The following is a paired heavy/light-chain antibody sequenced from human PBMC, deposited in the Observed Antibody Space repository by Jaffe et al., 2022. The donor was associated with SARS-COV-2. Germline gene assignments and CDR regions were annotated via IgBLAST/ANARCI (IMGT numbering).Heavy chain of an antibody. CDR1: GYNFPNFW. D-gene: IGHD2-21*01. CDR2: IYPDASDA. V-gene: IGHV5-51*01. CDR3: ARLCGGDCYETGAFDM. Sequence: DVQLVQPAAEVKRPGESLKISCKGSGYNFPNFWIGWVRQKPGKGLEWMGIIYPDASDARYSPSFRGQVTMSVDKSFSTAFLQWSSLKVSDTATYYCARLCGGDCYETGAFDMWGQGTLVTVSS. J-gene: IGHJ3*02.
Light chain of an antibody. J-gene: IGKJ3*01. CDR3: QQRGNWPPYP. CDR2: GAS. CDR1: QSVNNY. V-gene: IGKV3-11*01. Sequence: EIVLTQSPATLSLSPGEGATLSCRASQSVNNYVAWYQQRPGQAPRLLIYGASNRATGIPARFSGSGSGTDFTLTISSLEPEDFAVYYCQQRGNWPPYPFGPGTKVDVK.